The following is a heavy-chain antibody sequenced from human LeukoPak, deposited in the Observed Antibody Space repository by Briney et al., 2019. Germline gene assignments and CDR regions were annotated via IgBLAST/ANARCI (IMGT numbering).Heavy chain of an antibody. CDR1: GFTFSSYG. Sequence: GGSLRLSCAASGFTFSSYGMHWVRQAPGKGLEWVVFIGYDGSNTFYADSVKGRFTISRDNSKNTLYLQMNSLRAEDTSVYYCAKDAVAACSNGVCYTFYYYHMDVWGKGTTVTVSS. CDR3: AKDAVAACSNGVCYTFYYYHMDV. CDR2: IGYDGSNT. V-gene: IGHV3-30*02. J-gene: IGHJ6*03. D-gene: IGHD2-8*01.